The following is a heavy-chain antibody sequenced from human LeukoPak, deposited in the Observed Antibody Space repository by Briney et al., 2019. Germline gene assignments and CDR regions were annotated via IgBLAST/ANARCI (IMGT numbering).Heavy chain of an antibody. CDR2: INHSGST. J-gene: IGHJ4*02. CDR1: GGSFSGYY. CDR3: ARGHLVTSSGYYYGEHDY. V-gene: IGHV4-34*01. D-gene: IGHD3-22*01. Sequence: SETLSLTCAVYGGSFSGYYWSWIRQPPGKGQEWIGEINHSGSTNFNPSLKSRVTISVDTSKNQFSLKLSSVTAADTAVYYCARGHLVTSSGYYYGEHDYWGQGTLVTVSS.